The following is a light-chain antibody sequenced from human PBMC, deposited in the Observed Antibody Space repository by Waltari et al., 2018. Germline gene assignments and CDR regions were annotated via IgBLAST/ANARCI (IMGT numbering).Light chain of an antibody. CDR1: QSISSY. J-gene: IGKJ1*01. Sequence: DIQMTQSPSSLSASVGDRVTITCRASQSISSYLNWYQQKPGKAPKLLIISASSLQSGVPSRFGGSGSGTDFTLTISSLQPEDFATYYCQQSYSTPRTFGQGTKVEIK. V-gene: IGKV1-39*01. CDR2: SAS. CDR3: QQSYSTPRT.